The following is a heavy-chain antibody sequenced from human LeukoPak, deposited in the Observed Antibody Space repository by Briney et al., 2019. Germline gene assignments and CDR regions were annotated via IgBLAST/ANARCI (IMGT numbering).Heavy chain of an antibody. CDR2: IYPGDSAT. V-gene: IGHV5-51*01. J-gene: IGHJ4*02. D-gene: IGHD6-19*01. CDR3: AREAVETYYFDY. Sequence: GASLKISCKGSGSPFTSYWIGWVRQLPGKGLEWMGIIYPGDSATRYSPSFQGQVTISADKSISTAYLQWSSLKASDTAMYYCAREAVETYYFDYWGQGTLVTVSS. CDR1: GSPFTSYW.